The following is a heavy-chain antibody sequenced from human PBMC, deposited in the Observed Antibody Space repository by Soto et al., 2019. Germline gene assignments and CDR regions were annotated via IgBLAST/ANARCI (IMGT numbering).Heavy chain of an antibody. V-gene: IGHV4-31*03. CDR2: IYFTGTT. J-gene: IGHJ4*02. CDR3: ARDWGSSGWPN. Sequence: SETLSLTCTVSGHSLSSGGYDWSWIRQHPGKGLEWVGYIYFTGTTLYNPSLKSRLAISVDTSKNQFSLKLTSVTAADTAVYYCARDWGSSGWPNWGQGVLVTVSS. CDR1: GHSLSSGGYD. D-gene: IGHD6-19*01.